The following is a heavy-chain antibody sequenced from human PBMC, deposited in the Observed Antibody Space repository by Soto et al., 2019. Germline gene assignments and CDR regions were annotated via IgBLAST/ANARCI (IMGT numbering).Heavy chain of an antibody. V-gene: IGHV4-59*01. J-gene: IGHJ6*04. CDR1: GGSISSYY. Sequence: ASETLSLTCTVSGGSISSYYWSWIRQPPGKGLEWIGYIYYSGSTNYNPSLKSRVTISVDTSKNQFSLKLSSVTAADTAVYYCARALLGYCSSTSCHYGMDVWGKGTTVTVSS. D-gene: IGHD2-2*01. CDR2: IYYSGST. CDR3: ARALLGYCSSTSCHYGMDV.